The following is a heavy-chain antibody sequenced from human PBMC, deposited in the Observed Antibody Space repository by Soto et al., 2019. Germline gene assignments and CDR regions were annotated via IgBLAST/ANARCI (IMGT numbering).Heavy chain of an antibody. D-gene: IGHD2-2*01. CDR1: GFYFNNYG. J-gene: IGHJ4*02. CDR3: AREDSIIIPAVSDF. Sequence: GGSLRLSCAVSGFYFNNYGINWVRQAPGKGLEWVSSVSKSDYTYYSDSVKGRFTISRDNAKNSVSLQMNSLRPEDTAVYYCAREDSIIIPAVSDFWGQGTLVTVSS. V-gene: IGHV3-21*01. CDR2: VSKSDYT.